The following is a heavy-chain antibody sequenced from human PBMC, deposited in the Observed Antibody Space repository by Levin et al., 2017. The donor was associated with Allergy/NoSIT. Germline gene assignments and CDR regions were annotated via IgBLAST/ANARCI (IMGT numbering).Heavy chain of an antibody. D-gene: IGHD3-10*01. Sequence: GESLKISCAASGFTFSSYGMHWVRQAPGKGLEWVAVISYDGSNKYYADSVKGRFTISRDNSKNTLYLQMNSLRAEDTAVYYCAKDYGLYYYGSGSYDAFDIWGQGTMVTVSS. CDR3: AKDYGLYYYGSGSYDAFDI. J-gene: IGHJ3*02. CDR2: ISYDGSNK. CDR1: GFTFSSYG. V-gene: IGHV3-30*18.